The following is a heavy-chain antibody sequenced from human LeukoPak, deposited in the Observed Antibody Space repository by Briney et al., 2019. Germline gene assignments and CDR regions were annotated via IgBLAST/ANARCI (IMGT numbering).Heavy chain of an antibody. Sequence: SETLSLTCTVSGGSISSYYWSWIRQPPGKGLEWIGYIYYSGSTSYNPSLKSRVTISVDTSKKQFSLKLSSVTAADTAFYYCARVLAAMDNFDYWGQGTLVTVSS. CDR3: ARVLAAMDNFDY. J-gene: IGHJ4*02. CDR1: GGSISSYY. D-gene: IGHD5-18*01. V-gene: IGHV4-59*01. CDR2: IYYSGST.